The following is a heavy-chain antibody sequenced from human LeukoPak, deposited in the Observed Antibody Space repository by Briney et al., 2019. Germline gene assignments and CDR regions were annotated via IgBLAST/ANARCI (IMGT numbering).Heavy chain of an antibody. CDR1: GYTFTGYY. V-gene: IGHV1-2*02. J-gene: IGHJ4*02. D-gene: IGHD4-17*01. Sequence: ASVKVSCKASGYTFTGYYMHWVRQAPGQGLEWMGWINPNSGGTNYAQKFQGRITMTRDTSISTAYMELSRLRSDDTAVYYCARDMLPMTTVTTPGDYWGQGTLVTVSS. CDR3: ARDMLPMTTVTTPGDY. CDR2: INPNSGGT.